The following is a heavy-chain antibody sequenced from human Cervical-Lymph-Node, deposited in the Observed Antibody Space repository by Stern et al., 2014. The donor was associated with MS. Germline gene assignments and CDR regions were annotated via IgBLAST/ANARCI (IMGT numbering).Heavy chain of an antibody. Sequence: DVQLVESGGDLVQPGGALRLSCAASGFTFSRYWMQWVRQAPGQGLVGVSHINSDGSSTTYADSVKGRFTTSRDNAKNTLYLQMDDLRAEDTAVYFCVRDNYGTDYWGQGTLVTVSS. D-gene: IGHD3-16*01. J-gene: IGHJ4*02. CDR1: GFTFSRYW. CDR3: VRDNYGTDY. V-gene: IGHV3-74*03. CDR2: INSDGSST.